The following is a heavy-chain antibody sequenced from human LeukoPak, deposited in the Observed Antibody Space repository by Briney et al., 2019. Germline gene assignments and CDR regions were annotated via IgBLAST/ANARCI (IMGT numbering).Heavy chain of an antibody. J-gene: IGHJ5*02. CDR3: ARDGCSGASCYGNWFDP. CDR2: THSSGIS. Sequence: SETLSLTCSVSGGSISSGTYYWSWICQRPGKGLEWIGYTHSSGISYNNPSLKSRVTISADTSKNQLSLKLSSVTAADTAVYYCARDGCSGASCYGNWFDPWGQGTLVTVSS. CDR1: GGSISSGTYY. D-gene: IGHD2-2*01. V-gene: IGHV4-31*03.